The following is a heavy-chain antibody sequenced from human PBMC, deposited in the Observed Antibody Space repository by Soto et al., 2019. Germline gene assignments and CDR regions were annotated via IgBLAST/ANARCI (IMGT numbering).Heavy chain of an antibody. CDR2: ISYDGSNK. CDR3: ARDRRRDYYYYYGMDV. CDR1: GFTFSSYA. Sequence: PGGSLRLSCAASGFTFSSYAMHWVRQAPGKGLEWVAVISYDGSNKYYADSVKGRFTISRDNSKNTLYLQMNSLRAEDTAVYYCARDRRRDYYYYYGMDVWGQGTTVTVSS. J-gene: IGHJ6*02. V-gene: IGHV3-30-3*01.